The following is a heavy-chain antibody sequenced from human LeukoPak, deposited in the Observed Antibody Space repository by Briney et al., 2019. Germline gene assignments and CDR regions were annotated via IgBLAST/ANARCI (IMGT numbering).Heavy chain of an antibody. Sequence: GGSLRLSCAASGFTFSSYWMHWVRQAPGKGLVWVSRTNSDGSSTSYADSVKGRFTISRDNTKNTLYLQMNSLRAEDTSVYYCARVGDSSSVGALDYWGQGTLVTVSS. CDR2: TNSDGSST. CDR1: GFTFSSYW. CDR3: ARVGDSSSVGALDY. J-gene: IGHJ4*02. V-gene: IGHV3-74*01. D-gene: IGHD6-13*01.